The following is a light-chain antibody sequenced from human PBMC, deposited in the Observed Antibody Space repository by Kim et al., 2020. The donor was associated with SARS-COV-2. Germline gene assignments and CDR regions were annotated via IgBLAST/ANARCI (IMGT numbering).Light chain of an antibody. CDR3: AVWDDSLNGWV. J-gene: IGLJ3*02. Sequence: QSVLTQPPSLSGTPGQTVTISCSGSRSNIGSNAVNWYQQLPGTPHKLRIYNNDQRPSGVPDRFSGFKSGTSASLAISGLRSDDDSDYYCAVWDDSLNGWVLGGGTKLSVL. CDR1: RSNIGSNA. V-gene: IGLV1-44*01. CDR2: NND.